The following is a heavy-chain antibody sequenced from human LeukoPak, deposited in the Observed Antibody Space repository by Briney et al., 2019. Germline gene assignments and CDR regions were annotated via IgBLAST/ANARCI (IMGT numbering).Heavy chain of an antibody. V-gene: IGHV3-23*01. J-gene: IGHJ4*02. Sequence: PGGSLRLSCAASGFTFSRSAMSWVRQAPGKGLEWVSSISGSGSDTYHADSVKGRFTISRDNFKNTLYLQMNSLRAEDTAVYYCAKGREITIFGVAADYWGQGTLVTVSS. CDR3: AKGREITIFGVAADY. CDR2: ISGSGSDT. CDR1: GFTFSRSA. D-gene: IGHD3-3*01.